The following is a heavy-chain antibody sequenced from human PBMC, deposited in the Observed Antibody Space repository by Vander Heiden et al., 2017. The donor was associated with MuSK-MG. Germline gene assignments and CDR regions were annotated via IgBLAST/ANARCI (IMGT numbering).Heavy chain of an antibody. Sequence: QVQLVDPGGGLVKPGGSLRLPCAAYGFTFSDYYLSWIRQAPGKGLEWVSYISSSGSTIYYADSVKGRFTISRDNAKNSLYLQMNSLRAEDTAVYYCAGDDYGDYRYYYGMDVWGQGTTVTVSS. D-gene: IGHD4-17*01. V-gene: IGHV3-11*01. CDR1: GFTFSDYY. CDR2: ISSSGSTI. CDR3: AGDDYGDYRYYYGMDV. J-gene: IGHJ6*02.